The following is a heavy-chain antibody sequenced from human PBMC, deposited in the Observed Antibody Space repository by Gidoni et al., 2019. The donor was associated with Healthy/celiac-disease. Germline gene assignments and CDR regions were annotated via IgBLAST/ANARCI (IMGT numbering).Heavy chain of an antibody. V-gene: IGHV3-53*01. D-gene: IGHD6-19*01. CDR3: ARVGGWYGGMAFDI. CDR1: GFTVSSNY. CDR2: IYSGGST. J-gene: IGHJ3*02. Sequence: EVQLVESGGGLIQPGGSLRLSCAASGFTVSSNYMSWVRQAPGKGLEWVSVIYSGGSTYYADSVKGRFTISRDNSKNTLYLQMNSLRAEDTAVYYCARVGGWYGGMAFDIWGQGTMVTVSS.